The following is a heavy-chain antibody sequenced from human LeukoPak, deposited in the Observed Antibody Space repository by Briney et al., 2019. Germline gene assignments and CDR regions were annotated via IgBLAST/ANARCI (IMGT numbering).Heavy chain of an antibody. V-gene: IGHV1-2*02. CDR2: INPNSGGT. CDR3: ARHVIYDILTGCRDYFDY. D-gene: IGHD3-9*01. J-gene: IGHJ4*02. Sequence: ASVKVSCKASGYTFTGYYMHWVRQAPGQGLEWMGWINPNSGGTNYAQKFQGRVTMTRDTSISTAYMELSRLRSDDTAVYYCARHVIYDILTGCRDYFDYWGQGTLVTVSS. CDR1: GYTFTGYY.